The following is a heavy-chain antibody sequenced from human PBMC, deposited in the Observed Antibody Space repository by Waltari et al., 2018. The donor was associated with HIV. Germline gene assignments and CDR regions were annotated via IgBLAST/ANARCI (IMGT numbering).Heavy chain of an antibody. CDR1: GSTFTAYY. J-gene: IGHJ5*02. CDR3: ARRGSSGSYWFDP. Sequence: QVQLVQSGAEVKKRGASVKVSCKASGSTFTAYYMHWLRQAPGQGLEWMGRINPNSGGTNYAQKFQGRVTMTRDTSISTAYMELSRLRSDDTAVYYCARRGSSGSYWFDPWGQGTLVTVSS. V-gene: IGHV1-2*06. D-gene: IGHD1-26*01. CDR2: INPNSGGT.